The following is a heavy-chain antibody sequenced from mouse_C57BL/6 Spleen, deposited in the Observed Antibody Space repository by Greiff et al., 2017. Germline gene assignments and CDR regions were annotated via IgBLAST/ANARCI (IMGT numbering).Heavy chain of an antibody. V-gene: IGHV1-39*01. CDR1: GYSFTDYN. Sequence: VQLKESGPELVKPGASVKISCKASGYSFTDYNMNWVKQSNGKSLEWIGVINPNYGTTSYNQKFKGKATLTVDQSSSTAYMQLNSLTSEDSAVYYCARSITTVVERGWYFDVWGTGTTVTVSS. CDR2: INPNYGTT. D-gene: IGHD1-1*01. J-gene: IGHJ1*03. CDR3: ARSITTVVERGWYFDV.